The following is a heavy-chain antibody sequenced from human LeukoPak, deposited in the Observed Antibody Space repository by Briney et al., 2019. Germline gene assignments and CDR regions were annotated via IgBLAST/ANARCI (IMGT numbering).Heavy chain of an antibody. CDR1: GGSISSYY. CDR2: IYYSVST. V-gene: IGHV4-59*08. D-gene: IGHD6-19*01. CDR3: ARQAAVAGLIDY. J-gene: IGHJ4*02. Sequence: PSGTLSLTCTVSGGSISSYYWSWIRQPPGKGLEWIGYIYYSVSTNYSPSLKSRVTISVDTSKNQFSLKLSSVTAADTAVYYCARQAAVAGLIDYWGQGTLVTVSS.